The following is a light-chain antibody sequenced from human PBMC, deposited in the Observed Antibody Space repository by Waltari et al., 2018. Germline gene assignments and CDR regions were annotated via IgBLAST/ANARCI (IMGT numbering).Light chain of an antibody. Sequence: QPALTQPASASGSPGQSITIPCPGTSSYVGNYNLFSWYQQYPGKAPKVMIYDDNRRPSGVSDRFSGSKSGNTASLTISGVQAEDEADYYCCSYAGSYTWVFGGGTKLTVL. CDR1: SSYVGNYNL. V-gene: IGLV2-23*01. CDR2: DDN. J-gene: IGLJ3*02. CDR3: CSYAGSYTWV.